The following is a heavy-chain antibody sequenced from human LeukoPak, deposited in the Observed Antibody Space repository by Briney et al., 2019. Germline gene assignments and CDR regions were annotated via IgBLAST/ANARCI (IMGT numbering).Heavy chain of an antibody. CDR3: AKYYYDSSGYYRYFDY. J-gene: IGHJ4*02. CDR2: MGHYGSDE. CDR1: GFTFSSYG. V-gene: IGHV3-30*02. Sequence: GGSLRLSWAASGFTFSSYGMHWVRQAPGKGLEWVAFMGHYGSDEYYADSVKGRFTISRDNSKNTLYLQMNSLRAEDTAVYYCAKYYYDSSGYYRYFDYWGQGTLVTVSS. D-gene: IGHD3-22*01.